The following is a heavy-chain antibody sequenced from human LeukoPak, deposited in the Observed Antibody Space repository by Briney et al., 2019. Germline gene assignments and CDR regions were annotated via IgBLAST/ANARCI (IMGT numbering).Heavy chain of an antibody. CDR1: GFTFSSYS. Sequence: GGSLRLSCAASGFTFSSYSMNWVRQAPGKGLEWVSSISSGSYIYYADSVKGRFTISRDNAKNSLYLQMNSLRAENTAVYYCARSGYGDYPSHFDYWGQGTLVTVSS. D-gene: IGHD4-17*01. CDR2: ISSGSYI. V-gene: IGHV3-21*01. J-gene: IGHJ4*02. CDR3: ARSGYGDYPSHFDY.